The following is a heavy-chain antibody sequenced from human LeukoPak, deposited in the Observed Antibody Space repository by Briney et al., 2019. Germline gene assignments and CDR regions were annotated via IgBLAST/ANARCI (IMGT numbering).Heavy chain of an antibody. CDR2: ISHDGSNK. D-gene: IGHD2-2*01. V-gene: IGHV3-30*07. Sequence: VRQXXGXXXXXXAQISHDGSNKYYADSVKGRFTISRDNSKNTLYLQMNSLRAEDTAVYYCATYPKYQLPPAPMDVWGKGTSVTVSS. J-gene: IGHJ6*03. CDR3: ATYPKYQLPPAPMDV.